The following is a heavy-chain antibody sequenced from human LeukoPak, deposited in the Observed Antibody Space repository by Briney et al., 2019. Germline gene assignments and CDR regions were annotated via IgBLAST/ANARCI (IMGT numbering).Heavy chain of an antibody. CDR2: ISAYNGNT. CDR1: GYTFTSYG. V-gene: IGHV1-18*01. D-gene: IGHD2-2*01. CDR3: ARDGLGAAASDAFDI. J-gene: IGHJ3*02. Sequence: WASVKVSCKASGYTFTSYGISWVRQAPGQGLEWMGWISAYNGNTNYAQKLQGRVTMTTDTSTSTAYMELRSLRSDDTAVYYCARDGLGAAASDAFDIWGQGTMVTVSS.